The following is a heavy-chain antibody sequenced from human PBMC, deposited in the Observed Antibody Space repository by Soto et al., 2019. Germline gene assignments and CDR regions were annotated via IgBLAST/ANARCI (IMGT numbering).Heavy chain of an antibody. Sequence: QVQLVESGGGVVQPGRSLRLSCAASGFTFSSYGMHWVRQAPGKGLEWVAVISYDGSNKYYADSVKGRFTISRDNSKNTLYLQMNSLRAEDTAAYYCAKDNERGLRPGWFDPWGQGTLVTVSS. CDR3: AKDNERGLRPGWFDP. D-gene: IGHD1-1*01. V-gene: IGHV3-30*18. CDR1: GFTFSSYG. CDR2: ISYDGSNK. J-gene: IGHJ5*02.